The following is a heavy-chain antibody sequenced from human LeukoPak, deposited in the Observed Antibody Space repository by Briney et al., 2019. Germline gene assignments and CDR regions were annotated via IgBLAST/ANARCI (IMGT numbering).Heavy chain of an antibody. J-gene: IGHJ2*01. CDR3: ARGASSSWYPTGLDWRPKVKWYLDL. D-gene: IGHD6-13*01. Sequence: ASVKVSCKASGGTFTSYYMHWVRQAPGQGLEWMGIINPSGGSTSYAQKFQGRVTMTRGTSTSTVYMELSSLRSEDTAVYYCARGASSSWYPTGLDWRPKVKWYLDLWGRGTLVTVSS. CDR1: GGTFTSYY. CDR2: INPSGGST. V-gene: IGHV1-46*01.